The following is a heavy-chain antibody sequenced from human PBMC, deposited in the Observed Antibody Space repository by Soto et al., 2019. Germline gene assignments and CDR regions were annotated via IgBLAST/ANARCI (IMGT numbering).Heavy chain of an antibody. D-gene: IGHD6-13*01. V-gene: IGHV4-31*03. CDR3: ARGYCQSGYSSSWVFDY. CDR2: MYYSGSN. J-gene: IGHJ4*02. CDR1: GGSINSGGYY. Sequence: QVQLRESGPGLVKPSQTLSLTCTVSGGSINSGGYYWNWIRQHPGKGLEWIGYMYYSGSNYYNPFLRSRVIISADTSENHFSLKLSSVTAADTAVYFCARGYCQSGYSSSWVFDYWGQGTLVNVSS.